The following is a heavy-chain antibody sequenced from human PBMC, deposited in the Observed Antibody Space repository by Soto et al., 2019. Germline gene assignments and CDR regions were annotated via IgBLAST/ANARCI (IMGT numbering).Heavy chain of an antibody. D-gene: IGHD6-19*01. J-gene: IGHJ4*02. Sequence: EVQLVESGGGLVQPGRSLRLSCAASGFTFDDYAMHWVRQAPGKGLEWVSGSSWNSGSIGYADSVKGRFTISRDNAKNSLYLQMNSLRAEDTALYYCAKDFLLYSSGWYVCIFDYWGQGTLVTVSS. CDR3: AKDFLLYSSGWYVCIFDY. CDR1: GFTFDDYA. V-gene: IGHV3-9*01. CDR2: SSWNSGSI.